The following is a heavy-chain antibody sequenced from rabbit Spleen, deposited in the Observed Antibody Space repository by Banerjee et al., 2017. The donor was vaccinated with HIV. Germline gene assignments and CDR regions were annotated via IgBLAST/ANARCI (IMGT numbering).Heavy chain of an antibody. CDR2: IDLLFGTT. Sequence: EESGGDLVKPEGSLTLTCKASGVSFNDKDVMCWVRQAPGKGLEWIGYIDLLFGTTYYANWVNGRFTISSHNAQNTLYLQLNSLTAADTATYFCVRGASSSGYYSLWGQGTLVTVS. CDR3: VRGASSSGYYSL. V-gene: IGHV1S47*01. J-gene: IGHJ4*01. D-gene: IGHD1-1*01. CDR1: GVSFNDKD.